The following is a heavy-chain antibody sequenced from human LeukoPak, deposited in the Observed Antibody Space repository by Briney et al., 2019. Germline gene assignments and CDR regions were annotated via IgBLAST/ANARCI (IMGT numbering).Heavy chain of an antibody. CDR2: INTDGSST. CDR1: GFTFSSYW. V-gene: IGHV3-74*01. CDR3: ARDRDRARFDI. Sequence: PGGSLRLSCAASGFTFSSYWMHWVRQAPGKGLVWVSRINTDGSSTSYADSVKGRFTISRDNAKNSLYLQMNNLRAEDTAVYYCARDRDRARFDIWGQGTMVTVSS. D-gene: IGHD2-15*01. J-gene: IGHJ3*02.